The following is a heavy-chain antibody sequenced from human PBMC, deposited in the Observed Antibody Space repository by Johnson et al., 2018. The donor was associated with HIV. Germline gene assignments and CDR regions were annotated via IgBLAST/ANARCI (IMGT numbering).Heavy chain of an antibody. CDR2: ISSSGSII. J-gene: IGHJ3*02. V-gene: IGHV3-11*04. CDR1: GFTFSDYY. D-gene: IGHD1-26*01. Sequence: QVQLVESGGGVVQPGRSLRLSCAASGFTFSDYYMSWIRQAPGKGLEWVSYISSSGSIIYYADSVKGRFTISRDNAKNSLYLQMNSLRAEDTAVYYCASEGGWELRAFDIWGKGTMVTVSS. CDR3: ASEGGWELRAFDI.